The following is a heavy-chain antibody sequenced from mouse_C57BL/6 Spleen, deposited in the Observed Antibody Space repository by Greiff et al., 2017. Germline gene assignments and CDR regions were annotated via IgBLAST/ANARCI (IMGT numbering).Heavy chain of an antibody. CDR2: IYPGSGST. D-gene: IGHD1-1*01. V-gene: IGHV1-55*01. CDR3: ARGNYYYGSSPCYAMDY. CDR1: GYTFTSYW. J-gene: IGHJ4*01. Sequence: VKLQQPGAELVKPGASVKMSCKASGYTFTSYWITWVKQRPGQGLEWIGDIYPGSGSTNYNEKFKSKATLTVDTSSSTAYMQLSSLTSEDSAVYYCARGNYYYGSSPCYAMDYWGQGTSVTVSS.